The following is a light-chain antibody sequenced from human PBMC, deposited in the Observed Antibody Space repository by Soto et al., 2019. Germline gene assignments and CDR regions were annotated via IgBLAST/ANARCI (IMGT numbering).Light chain of an antibody. V-gene: IGLV6-57*02. CDR1: SGTIASNY. J-gene: IGLJ2*01. CDR3: QSYDSSNPVV. CDR2: QDT. Sequence: NFMLTQPHSVSESPGKTVTISCTATSGTIASNYVQWYQQRPGSAPTTVIFQDTQRPSGVPDRVSGSIDTSSNSASLTISGLRNEDEADYYCQSYDSSNPVVFGGGTKVTVL.